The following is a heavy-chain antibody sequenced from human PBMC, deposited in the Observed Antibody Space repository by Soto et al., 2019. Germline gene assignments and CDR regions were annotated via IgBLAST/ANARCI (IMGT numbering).Heavy chain of an antibody. J-gene: IGHJ4*02. CDR3: ARGAPPDY. Sequence: ASVKVSCKASGYTLTNYARHWVRQAPGQRLEWMGWINPGNGNTKYSQNFQGRVTITRDTSASTAYMELSGLRSEDTAVYYCARGAPPDYWGLGTLVTVSS. V-gene: IGHV1-3*01. D-gene: IGHD3-10*01. CDR2: INPGNGNT. CDR1: GYTLTNYA.